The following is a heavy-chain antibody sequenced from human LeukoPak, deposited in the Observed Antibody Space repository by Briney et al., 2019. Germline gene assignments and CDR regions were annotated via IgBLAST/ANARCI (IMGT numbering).Heavy chain of an antibody. CDR1: GFTFSSYS. J-gene: IGHJ3*02. Sequence: PGGSLRLSCAASGFTFSSYSMNWVRQAPGKGLEWVSSISSSSSYIYYADSVKGRFTISRDNAKNSLYLQMNSLRAEDTAVYYCASADSSGDSAFDIWGQGTMVTVSS. CDR2: ISSSSSYI. CDR3: ASADSSGDSAFDI. D-gene: IGHD3-22*01. V-gene: IGHV3-21*01.